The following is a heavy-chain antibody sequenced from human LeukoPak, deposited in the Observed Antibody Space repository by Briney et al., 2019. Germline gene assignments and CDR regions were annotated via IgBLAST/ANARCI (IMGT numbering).Heavy chain of an antibody. J-gene: IGHJ4*02. V-gene: IGHV3-74*01. CDR2: INSDGSNT. CDR1: GFTFSTYW. Sequence: PGGSLRLSCAASGFTFSTYWMHWVRQVPGKGLVWVSRINSDGSNTGYADSVKGRFTISRDNAKNTLYLQMNSLRAEDTAVYYCARDLELVYYDSSGYDDWGPGTLVIVSS. CDR3: ARDLELVYYDSSGYDD. D-gene: IGHD3-22*01.